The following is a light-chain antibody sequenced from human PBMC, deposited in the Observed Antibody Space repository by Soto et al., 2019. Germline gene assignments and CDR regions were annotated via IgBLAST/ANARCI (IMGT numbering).Light chain of an antibody. V-gene: IGKV3-11*01. CDR1: QSVSSY. J-gene: IGKJ2*01. CDR2: DAS. CDR3: QQLGSWPRA. Sequence: EIVLTQSPATLSLSPGERATLSCRASQSVSSYLAWYQQKPGQAPRLLIYDASNRATGIPARFSGSGSGTDFTLTISSLAPEDFAVYYCQQLGSWPRACGQGTKLELK.